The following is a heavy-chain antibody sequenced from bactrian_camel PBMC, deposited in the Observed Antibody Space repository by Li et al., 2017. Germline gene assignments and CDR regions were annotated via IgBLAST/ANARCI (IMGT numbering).Heavy chain of an antibody. J-gene: IGHJ7*01. D-gene: IGHD2*01. CDR1: AYESMTC. CDR2: IGANGGTR. V-gene: IGHV3S63*01. Sequence: VQLVESGGGSVQAGGSLTLSCVASAYESMTCLGWFRQAPGKKREGVACIGANGGTRSYADSVKGRFTISKDNRKNILYLQMNSLTPGDTAIYFCAAAGAPLHLDVVVNTDEGYGAMDYWGEGTQVTVS.